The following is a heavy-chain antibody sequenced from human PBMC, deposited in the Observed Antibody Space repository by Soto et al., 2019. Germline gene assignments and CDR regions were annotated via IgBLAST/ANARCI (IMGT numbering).Heavy chain of an antibody. CDR1: GGTFSSYA. V-gene: IGHV1-69*12. J-gene: IGHJ6*02. CDR3: ASTTDYSKRADYYYGMDV. Sequence: QVQLVQSGAEVKKPGSSVKVSCKASGGTFSSYAISWVRQAPGQGLEWMGGIIPIFGTANYAQKFQGRVTITADXXPXTXXMELSSLRSEDTAVYYCASTTDYSKRADYYYGMDVWGQGTTVTVSS. D-gene: IGHD4-4*01. CDR2: IIPIFGTA.